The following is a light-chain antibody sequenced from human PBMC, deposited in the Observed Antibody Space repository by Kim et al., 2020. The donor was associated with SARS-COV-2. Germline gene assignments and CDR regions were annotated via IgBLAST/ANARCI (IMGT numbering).Light chain of an antibody. Sequence: GQRVTSSCTGSSSTIGAGYDVHWYQQLPGTAPKLLIYGNSNRPSGVPDRFSGSKSGTSASLAITGLQAEDEAEYYCQSYDSSLSGVFGGGTQLTVL. CDR3: QSYDSSLSGV. CDR2: GNS. J-gene: IGLJ2*01. CDR1: SSTIGAGYD. V-gene: IGLV1-40*01.